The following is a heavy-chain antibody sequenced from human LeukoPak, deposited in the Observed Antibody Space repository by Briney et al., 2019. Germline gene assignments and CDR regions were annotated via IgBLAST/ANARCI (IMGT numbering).Heavy chain of an antibody. D-gene: IGHD4-17*01. Sequence: GGSLRLSCAASGSTFSSYSMNWVRQAPGKGLEWVSSISSSSSYIYYADSVKGRFTISRDNAKNSLYLQMNSLRAEDTAVYYCARDRRLGDYNDAFDIWGQGTMVTVSS. CDR2: ISSSSSYI. J-gene: IGHJ3*02. V-gene: IGHV3-21*01. CDR3: ARDRRLGDYNDAFDI. CDR1: GSTFSSYS.